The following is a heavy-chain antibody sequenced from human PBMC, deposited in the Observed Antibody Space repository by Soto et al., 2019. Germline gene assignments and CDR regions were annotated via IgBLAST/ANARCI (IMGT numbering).Heavy chain of an antibody. CDR3: ARVEGYDILTGCDY. D-gene: IGHD3-9*01. V-gene: IGHV3-21*01. Sequence: GGSLRLSCAASGFTFSSYSMNWVRQAPGKGLEWVSSISSSSSYIYYADSVKGRFTISRDKAKNSLYLQMNSLRAEDTAVYYCARVEGYDILTGCDYWGQGTLVTVSS. CDR1: GFTFSSYS. CDR2: ISSSSSYI. J-gene: IGHJ4*02.